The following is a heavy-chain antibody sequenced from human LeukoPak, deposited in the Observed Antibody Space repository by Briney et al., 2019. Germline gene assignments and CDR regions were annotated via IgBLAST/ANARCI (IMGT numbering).Heavy chain of an antibody. V-gene: IGHV3-64*01. CDR2: ISSNGGST. Sequence: GGSLRLSCAASGFTFSSYAMHWVRQAPGKGLEYVSAISSNGGSTYYANSVKGRFTISRDNSKNTLYLQMGSLRAEDMAVYYCASAWHLGIVVVMLDSWGQGTLVTVSS. CDR1: GFTFSSYA. D-gene: IGHD3-22*01. J-gene: IGHJ4*02. CDR3: ASAWHLGIVVVMLDS.